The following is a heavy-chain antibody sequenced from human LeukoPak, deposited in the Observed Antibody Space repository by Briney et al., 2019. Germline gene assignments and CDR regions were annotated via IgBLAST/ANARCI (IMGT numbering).Heavy chain of an antibody. CDR3: ARGISGPHYFDF. J-gene: IGHJ4*02. D-gene: IGHD3-10*01. Sequence: GGSLRLSCAASGFIFSRYWMIWVREAPGKGLEWVANIKQDGSEKYYVDAVEGRFTISRDNAKNSLYLQMNSLRAEDTALYYCARGISGPHYFDFWGQGTLVTASS. CDR1: GFIFSRYW. V-gene: IGHV3-7*03. CDR2: IKQDGSEK.